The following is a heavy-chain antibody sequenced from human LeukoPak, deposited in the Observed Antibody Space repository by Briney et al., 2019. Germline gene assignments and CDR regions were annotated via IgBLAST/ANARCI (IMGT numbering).Heavy chain of an antibody. CDR2: IYYSGST. J-gene: IGHJ5*02. Sequence: SETLSLTCTVSGYSISSSYYWGWIRPPPGKGLEWIGSIYYSGSTYYNPSLKSRVTISVDTSKNQFSLKLSSVTAADTAVYYCARHPLAYGSGGLHPWGQGTLVTVSS. V-gene: IGHV4-39*01. CDR1: GYSISSSYY. CDR3: ARHPLAYGSGGLHP. D-gene: IGHD3-10*01.